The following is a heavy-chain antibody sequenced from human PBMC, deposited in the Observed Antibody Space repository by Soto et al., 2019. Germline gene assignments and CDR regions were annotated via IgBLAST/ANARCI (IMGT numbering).Heavy chain of an antibody. D-gene: IGHD6-13*01. CDR2: ISGSGGST. J-gene: IGHJ6*02. CDR3: AKDFFTSSRWYYYYYYGMDV. Sequence: GGSLRLSCAASGFTFSSYAMSWVRQAPGKGLEWVSAISGSGGSTYYADSVKGRFTISRDNSKNTLYLQMNSLRAEDTAVYYCAKDFFTSSRWYYYYYYGMDVWGQGTTVTVSS. V-gene: IGHV3-23*01. CDR1: GFTFSSYA.